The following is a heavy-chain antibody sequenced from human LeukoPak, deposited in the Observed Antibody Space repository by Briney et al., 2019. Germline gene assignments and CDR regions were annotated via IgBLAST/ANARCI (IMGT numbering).Heavy chain of an antibody. CDR2: INQDGNKK. Sequence: GESLRLSCAASGFTFSNYWMTWVRQAPGKGLEWVAHINQDGNKKYYVDSVKGRFTIFRDNAKNSLYLQMNSLRAEDTAVYYCATGDYGVHGDYWGQGILVTVSS. D-gene: IGHD4/OR15-4a*01. V-gene: IGHV3-7*03. J-gene: IGHJ4*02. CDR3: ATGDYGVHGDY. CDR1: GFTFSNYW.